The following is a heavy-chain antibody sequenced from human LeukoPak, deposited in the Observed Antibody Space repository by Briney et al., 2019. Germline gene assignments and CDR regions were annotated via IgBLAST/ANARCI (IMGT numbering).Heavy chain of an antibody. CDR3: ARGTYYYDSSGYAPDAFDI. D-gene: IGHD3-22*01. Sequence: PGGSLRLSCAASGFTFSSYAMHWVRQAPGKGLEWVAVISYDGSNKYYADSVKGRFTISRDNSKNTLYLQMNSLRAEDTAVYYSARGTYYYDSSGYAPDAFDIWGQGTMVTVSS. CDR1: GFTFSSYA. CDR2: ISYDGSNK. V-gene: IGHV3-30-3*01. J-gene: IGHJ3*02.